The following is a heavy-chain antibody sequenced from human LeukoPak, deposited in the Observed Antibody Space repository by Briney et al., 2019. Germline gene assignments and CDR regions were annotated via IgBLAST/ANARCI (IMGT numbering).Heavy chain of an antibody. CDR1: GFTFSSYG. V-gene: IGHV3-30*02. Sequence: PGGSLRLSCAASGFTFSSYGVHWVRQAPGKGLEWVAIIRYDGTNDYYADSVKGRFTISRDNSKNTLYLQMNSLRVEDAAVYYCAREAAVAGKGGFDYWGQGTLVTVSS. CDR2: IRYDGTND. CDR3: AREAAVAGKGGFDY. D-gene: IGHD6-19*01. J-gene: IGHJ4*02.